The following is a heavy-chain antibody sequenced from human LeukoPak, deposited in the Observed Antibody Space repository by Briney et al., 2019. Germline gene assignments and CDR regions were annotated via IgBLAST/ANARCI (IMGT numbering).Heavy chain of an antibody. J-gene: IGHJ5*02. CDR3: ARGLMATGFDP. CDR1: GDSVSNDNAV. CDR2: TYYRSRWNY. V-gene: IGHV6-1*01. D-gene: IGHD5-24*01. Sequence: SQTLSLTCAISGDSVSNDNAVWNWIRQSPSRGLEWLGRTYYRSRWNYDYAGSVKGRMTINPDTSKNQFSLPLNSVAPEDTALYYCARGLMATGFDPWGQGTLVTVSS.